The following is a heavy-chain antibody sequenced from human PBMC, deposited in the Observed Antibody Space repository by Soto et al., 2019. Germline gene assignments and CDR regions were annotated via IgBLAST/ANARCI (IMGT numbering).Heavy chain of an antibody. CDR2: IWYDGSNK. V-gene: IGHV3-33*01. J-gene: IGHJ6*02. Sequence: PGGSLRLSCAASGFTFSSYGMHWVRQAPGKGLEWVAVIWYDGSNKYYADSVKGRFTISRDNSKNTLYLQMNSLRAEDTAVHYCARNSRFEGYSSSWRPDYYYYGMDVWGQGTTVTVSS. CDR3: ARNSRFEGYSSSWRPDYYYYGMDV. CDR1: GFTFSSYG. D-gene: IGHD6-13*01.